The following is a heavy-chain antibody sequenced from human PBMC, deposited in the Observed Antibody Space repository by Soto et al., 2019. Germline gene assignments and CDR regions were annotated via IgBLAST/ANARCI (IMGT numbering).Heavy chain of an antibody. CDR3: ARGRGYSYGLDP. Sequence: PSETLSLTCTVSGDSISSINNYLSWIRQPPGEGLEWIGFISYSGTTSYSPSLKSRVAISLDTSKNQFSLSLNFVTAADTAVYYCARGRGYSYGLDPWGQGSLVTVSS. CDR2: ISYSGTT. J-gene: IGHJ5*02. V-gene: IGHV4-30-4*01. D-gene: IGHD5-18*01. CDR1: GDSISSINNY.